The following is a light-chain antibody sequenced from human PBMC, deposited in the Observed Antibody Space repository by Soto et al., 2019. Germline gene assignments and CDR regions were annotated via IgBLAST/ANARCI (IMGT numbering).Light chain of an antibody. Sequence: DIQLTQSPSSLSASVGGRGTISCRASQSISSYLNWYQQKPGKAPKLLIYKASSLESGVPSRFSGSGSGTEFTLTISSLQPDDFATYYCQQYNSFWTFGQGTKVDIK. CDR3: QQYNSFWT. V-gene: IGKV1-5*03. CDR1: QSISSY. CDR2: KAS. J-gene: IGKJ1*01.